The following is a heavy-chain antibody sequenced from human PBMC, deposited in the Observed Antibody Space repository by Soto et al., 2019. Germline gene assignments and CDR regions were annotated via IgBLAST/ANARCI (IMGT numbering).Heavy chain of an antibody. D-gene: IGHD6-13*01. CDR1: GFTFSSYA. CDR3: ATHAGTGLFDY. Sequence: EVQLLESGGGLVQPGGSLRLSCAASGFTFSSYAMSWVRQAPGKGLEWVSAISGSGGSTYYADSVKGRFTISRDNSKNKLYLQLNGLRAEDGAVYYCATHAGTGLFDYWGQGTLVTVSS. V-gene: IGHV3-23*01. CDR2: ISGSGGST. J-gene: IGHJ4*02.